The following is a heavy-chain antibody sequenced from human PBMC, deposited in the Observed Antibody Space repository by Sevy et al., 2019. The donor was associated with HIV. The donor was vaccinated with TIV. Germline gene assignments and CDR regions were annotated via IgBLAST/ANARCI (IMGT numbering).Heavy chain of an antibody. Sequence: ASVKVSCKASGGTFSSYAISWVRQAPGQGLEWMGGIIPMFGTANYAQKFQGRVTVTADESTRTAYMELSSLRSEDTAVYYCARGLIVTRRGGGYYFDYWGQGTLVTVSS. CDR1: GGTFSSYA. J-gene: IGHJ4*02. CDR2: IIPMFGTA. V-gene: IGHV1-69*13. CDR3: ARGLIVTRRGGGYYFDY. D-gene: IGHD6-6*01.